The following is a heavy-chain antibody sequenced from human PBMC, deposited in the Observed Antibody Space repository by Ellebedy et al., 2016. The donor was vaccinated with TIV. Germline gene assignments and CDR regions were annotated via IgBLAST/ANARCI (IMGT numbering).Heavy chain of an antibody. CDR1: GFTFSSYA. CDR3: ARDPYNWNGPFDY. CDR2: ITGIGGST. Sequence: GESLKLSCAASGFTFSSYAMTWVRQAPGKGLEWVSAITGIGGSTYYADSVKGRLTISRDNSKNTLYLQMNSLRAEDTAVYYCARDPYNWNGPFDYWGQGTLVTVSS. V-gene: IGHV3-23*01. J-gene: IGHJ4*02. D-gene: IGHD1-20*01.